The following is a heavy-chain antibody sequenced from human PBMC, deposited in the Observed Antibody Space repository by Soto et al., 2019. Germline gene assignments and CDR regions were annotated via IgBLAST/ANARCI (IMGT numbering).Heavy chain of an antibody. D-gene: IGHD2-15*01. CDR3: AKDHLPYCSGGDCYLGWEPDYGMDV. Sequence: GGSLRLSCAASGFTFSSYAMSWVRQAPGTGLEWVSPISGSGGSTYYADSVKGRFTISRDNSKKTLYLQSNSLRAEDTAVYYCAKDHLPYCSGGDCYLGWEPDYGMDVWGQGTTVTVAS. CDR2: ISGSGGST. CDR1: GFTFSSYA. J-gene: IGHJ6*02. V-gene: IGHV3-23*01.